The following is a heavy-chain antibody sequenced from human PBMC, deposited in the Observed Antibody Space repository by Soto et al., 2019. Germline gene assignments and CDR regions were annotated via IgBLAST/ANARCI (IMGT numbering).Heavy chain of an antibody. CDR1: GGSISSSSYY. CDR3: ARQEAVAGTLFDY. CDR2: IYYSGST. V-gene: IGHV4-39*01. J-gene: IGHJ4*02. Sequence: QLQLQESGPGLVKPSETLSLTCTVSGGSISSSSYYWGWIRQPPGKGLEWIGSIYYSGSTYYNPSLKSRVPISVDTSKNQFALKLRSVTAADTAVYYCARQEAVAGTLFDYWGQGTLVTVSS. D-gene: IGHD6-19*01.